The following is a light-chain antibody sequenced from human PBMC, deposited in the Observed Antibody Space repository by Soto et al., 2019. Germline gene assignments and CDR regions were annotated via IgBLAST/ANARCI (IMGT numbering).Light chain of an antibody. CDR3: QQRSEWPIT. Sequence: ESWLTQSPGPPSYSPGGRTPLSCGASQSVNNYLAWYQQRPGQAPRLLIYDASNRATGIPARFSGSGSGTDFTLTISSLEPEDFAVYYCQQRSEWPITFGQGTRLEIK. CDR2: DAS. CDR1: QSVNNY. J-gene: IGKJ5*01. V-gene: IGKV3-11*01.